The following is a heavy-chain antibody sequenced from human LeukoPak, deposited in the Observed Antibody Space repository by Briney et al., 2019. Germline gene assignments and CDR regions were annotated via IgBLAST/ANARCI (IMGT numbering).Heavy chain of an antibody. V-gene: IGHV3-21*01. CDR3: VKVAKYYYGSETYYFFEH. Sequence: GGSLRLSCAASGFTFSSYSMNWVRQAPGKGLEWVSSISSSSSYIYYADSVKGRFTISRDNAKNSLDLQMNSLRVEDTAIYYCVKVAKYYYGSETYYFFEHWGQGTPVTASS. CDR1: GFTFSSYS. D-gene: IGHD3-10*01. CDR2: ISSSSSYI. J-gene: IGHJ4*02.